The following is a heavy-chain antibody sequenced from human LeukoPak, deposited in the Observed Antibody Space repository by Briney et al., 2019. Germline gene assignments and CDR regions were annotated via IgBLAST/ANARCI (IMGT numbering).Heavy chain of an antibody. CDR3: AKGLDTDLVHTTFDY. D-gene: IGHD2/OR15-2a*01. J-gene: IGHJ4*02. CDR2: IHSDGSST. V-gene: IGHV3-74*01. CDR1: GFTFSNYW. Sequence: GGSLILSCAASGFTFSNYWMHWVRQGPGKGLVWVSRIHSDGSSTSYADSVKGRFTISRDNPKNTLYLQMNSLRAEDKAVYYCAKGLDTDLVHTTFDYWGKGTLVTVSS.